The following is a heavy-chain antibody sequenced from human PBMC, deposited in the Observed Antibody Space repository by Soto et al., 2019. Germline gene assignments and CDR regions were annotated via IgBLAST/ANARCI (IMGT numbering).Heavy chain of an antibody. J-gene: IGHJ4*02. D-gene: IGHD3-3*01. CDR2: ISGSGGST. Sequence: EVQLLESGGGLVQPGGSLRLSCAASGFTFSSYAMSWVRQAPGKGLEWVSAISGSGGSTYYADSVKGRFTISRDNSKNTLYLQMNSLRAEDTAVYYCASAGLSYDFWSGQAPNDYWGQGTLVTVSS. V-gene: IGHV3-23*01. CDR1: GFTFSSYA. CDR3: ASAGLSYDFWSGQAPNDY.